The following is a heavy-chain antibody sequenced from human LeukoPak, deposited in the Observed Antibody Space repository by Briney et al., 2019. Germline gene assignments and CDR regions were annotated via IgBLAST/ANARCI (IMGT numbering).Heavy chain of an antibody. CDR3: ARGAGEMATILGAYYYYMDV. V-gene: IGHV4-34*01. J-gene: IGHJ6*03. Sequence: SETLSLTCAVYGGSFSGYYWSWIRQPPGKGLEWVGEINHSGSTNYNPSLKSRVTISVDTSKNQFSLKLSSVTAADTAVYYCARGAGEMATILGAYYYYMDVWGKGTTVTVSS. CDR2: INHSGST. D-gene: IGHD5-24*01. CDR1: GGSFSGYY.